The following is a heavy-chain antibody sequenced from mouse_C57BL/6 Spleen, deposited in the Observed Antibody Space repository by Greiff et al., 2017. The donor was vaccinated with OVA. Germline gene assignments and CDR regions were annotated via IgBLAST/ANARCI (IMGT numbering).Heavy chain of an antibody. CDR3: ARLSYYAMDD. V-gene: IGHV1-82*01. Sequence: VKLMESGPELVKPGASVKISCKASGYAFSSSWMNWVKQRPGKGLEWIGRIYPGDGDTNYNGKFKGKATLTADKSSSTAYMQLSSLTSEDSAVYFCARLSYYAMDDWGQGTSVTVSS. CDR1: GYAFSSSW. CDR2: IYPGDGDT. J-gene: IGHJ4*01.